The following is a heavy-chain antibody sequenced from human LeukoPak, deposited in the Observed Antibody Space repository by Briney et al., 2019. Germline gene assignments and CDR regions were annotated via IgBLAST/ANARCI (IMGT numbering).Heavy chain of an antibody. Sequence: ASVKVSCKTSGFTFTGYHIHWVRQAPGQGLEWMGWINPNSGDTNLAQNFQGRVTMTSDTSISTAYMELTRLRSDDTTIYYCARERNYGDYGNAFDVWGQGTKVTVSS. D-gene: IGHD4-17*01. CDR3: ARERNYGDYGNAFDV. J-gene: IGHJ3*01. CDR2: INPNSGDT. V-gene: IGHV1-2*02. CDR1: GFTFTGYH.